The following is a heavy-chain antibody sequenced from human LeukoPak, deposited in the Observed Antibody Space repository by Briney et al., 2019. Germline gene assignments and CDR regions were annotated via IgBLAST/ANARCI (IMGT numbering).Heavy chain of an antibody. CDR1: GGSISSYY. CDR3: ARVGAYNGYDYVDY. Sequence: SETLSLTCTVSGGSISSYYWSWIRQPAGKGLEWIGRIYTSGSTNYNPSLKSRVTMSVDKSQNQFSLKLSSVTAADTAVYFCARVGAYNGYDYVDYWGQGILVTVSS. CDR2: IYTSGST. J-gene: IGHJ4*02. V-gene: IGHV4-4*07. D-gene: IGHD5-12*01.